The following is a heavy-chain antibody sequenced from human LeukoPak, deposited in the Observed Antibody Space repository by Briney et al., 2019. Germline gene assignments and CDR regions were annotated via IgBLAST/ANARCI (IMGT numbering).Heavy chain of an antibody. CDR1: GFTFRNYA. V-gene: IGHV3-23*01. D-gene: IGHD2-21*02. J-gene: IGHJ3*02. CDR3: AKDIVVVTSGSNAFDI. CDR2: ISGSGGST. Sequence: GSLRLSCIPSGFTFRNYAMSWVRQAPGKGLEWVSSISGSGGSTYYADSVEGRLTISRDNSKNTLYLQMNSLRAEDTAVYYCAKDIVVVTSGSNAFDIWGQGTMVTVSS.